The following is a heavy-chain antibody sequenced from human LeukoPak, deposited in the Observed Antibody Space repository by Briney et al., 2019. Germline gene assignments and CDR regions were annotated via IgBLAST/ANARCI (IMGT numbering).Heavy chain of an antibody. CDR3: STFLPGVRGFYNYYMDV. D-gene: IGHD3-10*01. V-gene: IGHV3-15*01. CDR1: GFTFSNAW. CDR2: IKSKTDGGTT. Sequence: GGSLRLSCAASGFTFSNAWMSWVRQAPGKGLEWVGRIKSKTDGGTTDYAAPVKGRFTISRDDSKNTLYLQMNSLKIEDTAVYYCSTFLPGVRGFYNYYMDVWGKGTTVTVSS. J-gene: IGHJ6*03.